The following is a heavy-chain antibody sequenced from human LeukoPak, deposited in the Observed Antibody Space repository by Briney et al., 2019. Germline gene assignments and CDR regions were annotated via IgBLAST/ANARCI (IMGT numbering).Heavy chain of an antibody. V-gene: IGHV3-21*01. CDR3: ARDRLVVKGPPRDAFDI. D-gene: IGHD2-15*01. Sequence: GGSLRLSCAPSGFTFISYSMNWVRHAPGKGLEWVSSIRSSSSYIYYPDSVKGRFTISRDNAKNSLYLQMNSLRAEDTAVYYCARDRLVVKGPPRDAFDIWGQGTMVTVSS. CDR2: IRSSSSYI. CDR1: GFTFISYS. J-gene: IGHJ3*02.